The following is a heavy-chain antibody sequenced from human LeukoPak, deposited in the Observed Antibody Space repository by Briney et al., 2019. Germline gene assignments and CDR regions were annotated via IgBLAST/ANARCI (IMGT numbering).Heavy chain of an antibody. CDR3: AKEGWFGEWHY. CDR2: ISGIGVSA. V-gene: IGHV3-23*01. Sequence: GGSLRLSCAASGFTFSSYAMSWVRQAPGKGLEWVAPISGIGVSANYADSVKGRFTISRDNSKNTLYLHMNSLRAEDTAVYYCAKEGWFGEWHYWGQGTLVTVSS. D-gene: IGHD3-10*01. J-gene: IGHJ4*02. CDR1: GFTFSSYA.